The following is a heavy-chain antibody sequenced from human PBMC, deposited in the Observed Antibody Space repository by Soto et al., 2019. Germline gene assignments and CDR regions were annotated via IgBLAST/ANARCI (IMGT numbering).Heavy chain of an antibody. CDR3: ARLQYCSSTSCYEGYYYYYGMDV. CDR1: GYTFTSYG. CDR2: ISAYNGNT. J-gene: IGHJ6*02. D-gene: IGHD2-2*01. Sequence: ASVKVSCKASGYTFTSYGISWVRQAPGQGLEWMGWISAYNGNTNYAQKLQGRVTMTTDTSTSTAYMELRSLRSDDTAVYYCARLQYCSSTSCYEGYYYYYGMDVWGQGTTVTSP. V-gene: IGHV1-18*01.